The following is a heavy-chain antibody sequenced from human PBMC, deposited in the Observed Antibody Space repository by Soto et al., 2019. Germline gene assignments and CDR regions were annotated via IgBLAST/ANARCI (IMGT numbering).Heavy chain of an antibody. CDR1: GGSISSSNNY. D-gene: IGHD3-22*01. J-gene: IGHJ6*02. Sequence: SGTLYLTCTVSGGSISSSNNYWGWIRQPPGKGLEWIGTIYYSGSTYYNPSLKSRVTISVDTSKNQFSLKLTSVTAADTAVYYCARRSGYNFYYNYYGMDVWGQGTTVTVSS. CDR2: IYYSGST. CDR3: ARRSGYNFYYNYYGMDV. V-gene: IGHV4-39*01.